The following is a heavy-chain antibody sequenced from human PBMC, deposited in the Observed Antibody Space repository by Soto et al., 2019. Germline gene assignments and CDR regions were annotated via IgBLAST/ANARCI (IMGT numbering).Heavy chain of an antibody. Sequence: SETLSLTCAVSSGSISSSNWWSWVRQPPGKGLEWIGEIYHSGSTNYNPSLKSRVTISVDKSKNQFSLKLSSVTAADTAVYYCARDLSDGSGSHDWFYLWDQGTLVTVSS. CDR2: IYHSGST. V-gene: IGHV4-4*02. J-gene: IGHJ5*02. CDR1: SGSISSSNW. CDR3: ARDLSDGSGSHDWFYL. D-gene: IGHD3-10*01.